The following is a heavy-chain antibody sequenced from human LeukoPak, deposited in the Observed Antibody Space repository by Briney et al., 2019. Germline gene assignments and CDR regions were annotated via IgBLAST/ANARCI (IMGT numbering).Heavy chain of an antibody. CDR3: AKDGGLWVSAHWGDS. V-gene: IGHV3-33*06. J-gene: IGHJ4*02. Sequence: GGSLRLSCAASGFTFSSYGMHWVRQAPGKGLEWVAVIWYDGSNKYYADSVKGRFTVSRDNSKNTLFLQMNSLRAEDTAVYYCAKDGGLWVSAHWGDSWGQGTLVTVSS. D-gene: IGHD7-27*01. CDR2: IWYDGSNK. CDR1: GFTFSSYG.